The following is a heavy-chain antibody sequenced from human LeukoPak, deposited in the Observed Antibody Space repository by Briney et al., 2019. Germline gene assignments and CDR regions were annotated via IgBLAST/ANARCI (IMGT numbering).Heavy chain of an antibody. CDR2: IYSGGST. Sequence: GGSLRLSCAASGFTFTSYAMNWVRQAPGKGLEWVSVIYSGGSTYYADSVKGRFTISRDNSKNTLYLQMNSLRAEDTAVYYCASYGAHDAFDIWGQGTMVTVSS. CDR3: ASYGAHDAFDI. D-gene: IGHD4-17*01. CDR1: GFTFTSYA. V-gene: IGHV3-53*01. J-gene: IGHJ3*02.